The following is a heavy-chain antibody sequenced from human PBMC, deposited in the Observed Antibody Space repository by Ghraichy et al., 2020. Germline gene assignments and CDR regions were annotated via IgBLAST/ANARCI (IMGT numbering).Heavy chain of an antibody. CDR3: AREAASYYYGMDV. V-gene: IGHV3-74*01. J-gene: IGHJ6*02. CDR2: VNSDGSWK. D-gene: IGHD3-10*01. Sequence: GSLNISCAATGFTFSNYWMHWVRQAPGKGLVWVSRVNSDGSWKSFADSVKGRFTISRDTGTNTLFLEMNSLRVEDTAVYYCAREAASYYYGMDVWGRGTTVTVSS. CDR1: GFTFSNYW.